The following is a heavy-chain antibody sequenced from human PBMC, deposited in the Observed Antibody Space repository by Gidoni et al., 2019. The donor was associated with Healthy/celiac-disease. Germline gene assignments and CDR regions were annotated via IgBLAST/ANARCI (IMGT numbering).Heavy chain of an antibody. J-gene: IGHJ3*02. V-gene: IGHV1-18*01. CDR1: GYTVTSYG. Sequence: QVQLVQSGAEVKKPGASVTVSCKASGYTVTSYGIRWVRQAPGQGLEWMGWISAYNGNTNYAQKLQGRVTMTTDTSTSTAYMELRSLRSDDTAVYYCAWIAAAGTKRGAFDIWGQGTMVTVSS. D-gene: IGHD6-13*01. CDR2: ISAYNGNT. CDR3: AWIAAAGTKRGAFDI.